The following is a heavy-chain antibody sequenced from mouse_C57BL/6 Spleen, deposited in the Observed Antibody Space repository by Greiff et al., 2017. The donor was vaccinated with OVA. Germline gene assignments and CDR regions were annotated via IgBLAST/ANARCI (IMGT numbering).Heavy chain of an antibody. V-gene: IGHV1-64*01. D-gene: IGHD4-1*01. CDR3: ARRGLGLYYFDY. CDR2: IHPNSGST. J-gene: IGHJ2*01. CDR1: GYTFTSYW. Sequence: VQLQQSGAELVKPGASVKLSCKASGYTFTSYWMHWVKQRPGQGLEWIGMIHPNSGSTNYNEKFKSKATLTVDKSSSTAYMQLSSLTSEDSAVYYCARRGLGLYYFDYWGQGTTLTVSS.